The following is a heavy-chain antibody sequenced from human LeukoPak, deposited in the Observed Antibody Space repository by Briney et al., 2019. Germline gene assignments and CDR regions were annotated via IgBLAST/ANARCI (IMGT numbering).Heavy chain of an antibody. V-gene: IGHV5-51*01. J-gene: IGHJ3*02. Sequence: GEAPKIFCKGSGYSFSNYWIGWVRQMPGKGLEWMGIINPGDSDTRYSPAFQGQVTISADKSINTAYLKWSSLKASDTAMYYCARSEDGGAFDIWGQGTMVSVSS. CDR3: ARSEDGGAFDI. CDR2: INPGDSDT. CDR1: GYSFSNYW.